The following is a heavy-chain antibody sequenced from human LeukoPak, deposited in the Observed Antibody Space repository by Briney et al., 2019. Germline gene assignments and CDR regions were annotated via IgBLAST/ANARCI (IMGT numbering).Heavy chain of an antibody. J-gene: IGHJ6*02. CDR2: IWYDGSNK. Sequence: PGGSLRLSCAASGFTFSSYGMHWVRQAPGKGLEWVAVIWYDGSNKYYADSVKGRFTISRDNSKNTLYLQMNSLRAEDTAVYYCAREAGTSWNHYYYYYGMDVWGQGTTVTVSS. V-gene: IGHV3-30*19. CDR1: GFTFSSYG. CDR3: AREAGTSWNHYYYYYGMDV. D-gene: IGHD2-2*01.